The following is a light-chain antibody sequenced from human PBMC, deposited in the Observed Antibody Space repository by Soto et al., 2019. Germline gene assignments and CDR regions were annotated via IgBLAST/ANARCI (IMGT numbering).Light chain of an antibody. CDR1: QGIGND. Sequence: GDRVTITCRASQGIGNDVGWYQQKPGKAPKLLIYAASSLQSGVPSRVSGSRSGTDFTLTISSLQPEDFAPYYCLQDHNYPLTFGGGTKVEIK. CDR2: AAS. CDR3: LQDHNYPLT. V-gene: IGKV1-6*01. J-gene: IGKJ4*01.